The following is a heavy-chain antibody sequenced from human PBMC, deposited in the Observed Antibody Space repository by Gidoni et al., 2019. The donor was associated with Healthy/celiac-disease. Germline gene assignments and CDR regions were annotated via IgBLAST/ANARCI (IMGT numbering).Heavy chain of an antibody. V-gene: IGHV6-1*01. D-gene: IGHD6-13*01. Sequence: QVQLQQSGPGLVKPSQTLSLTCSISGATVSITIAAWNWISQSPSRGLEWLGRTYYRSKWYNDYAVSVKSRITINPDTSKNQFSLRLNSVTPEDTAVYYCARGPYSSIYYYYGMEVWSQGTTVTVSS. CDR3: ARGPYSSIYYYYGMEV. CDR1: GATVSITIAA. CDR2: TYYRSKWYN. J-gene: IGHJ6*02.